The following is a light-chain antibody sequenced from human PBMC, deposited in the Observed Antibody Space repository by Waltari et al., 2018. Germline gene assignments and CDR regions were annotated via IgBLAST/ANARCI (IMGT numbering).Light chain of an antibody. CDR3: QQYNNWPLT. J-gene: IGKJ5*01. Sequence: EIVMTQSPATLSVSQGERATLSCRASQSVSSNLAWYQQKPGQAPRFLIYGASTRATGIPARFSCSGSGTEFTLTISSLQSEDFAVYYCQQYNNWPLTFGQGTRLEIK. CDR2: GAS. CDR1: QSVSSN. V-gene: IGKV3-15*01.